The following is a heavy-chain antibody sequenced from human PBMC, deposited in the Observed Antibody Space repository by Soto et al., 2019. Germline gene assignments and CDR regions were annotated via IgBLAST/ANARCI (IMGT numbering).Heavy chain of an antibody. V-gene: IGHV1-69*13. CDR3: ARDLGSGYDPGDY. D-gene: IGHD5-12*01. CDR2: IIPLFGAA. Sequence: SVKVSCKASGYTFTSYYMHWVRQAPGQGLEWMGRIIPLFGAANYAQKFQGRVTITADESTSTGFMELSSLTSEDTAIYYCARDLGSGYDPGDYWGQGTLVTVSS. J-gene: IGHJ4*02. CDR1: GYTFTSYY.